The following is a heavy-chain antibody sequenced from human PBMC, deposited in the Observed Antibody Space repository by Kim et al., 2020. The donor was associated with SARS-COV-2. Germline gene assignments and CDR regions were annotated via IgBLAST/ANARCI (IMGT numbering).Heavy chain of an antibody. D-gene: IGHD1-26*01. CDR3: ARGDLGGIVGAD. Sequence: DYAVSVKSRIPINPDTSKNRFSLQLNSVTPEDTAVYYCARGDLGGIVGADWGQGTLVTVSS. V-gene: IGHV6-1*01. J-gene: IGHJ4*02.